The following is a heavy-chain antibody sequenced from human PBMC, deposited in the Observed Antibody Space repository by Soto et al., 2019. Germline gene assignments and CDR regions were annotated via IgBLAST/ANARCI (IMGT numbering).Heavy chain of an antibody. D-gene: IGHD4-17*01. V-gene: IGHV6-1*01. CDR1: GDSVSSNSAA. CDR2: TYYRSKWYN. CDR3: ARGGHDYGGKPTPGYYYYGMDV. J-gene: IGHJ6*02. Sequence: PSQTLSLTCAISGDSVSSNSAAWNWIRQSPSRGLEWLGRTYYRSKWYNDYAVSVKSRITINPDTSKNQFSLQLNSVTPEDTAVYYCARGGHDYGGKPTPGYYYYGMDVWGQGTTVTV.